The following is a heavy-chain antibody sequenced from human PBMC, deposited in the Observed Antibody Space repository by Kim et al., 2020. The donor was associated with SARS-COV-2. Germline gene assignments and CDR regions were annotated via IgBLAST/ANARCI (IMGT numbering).Heavy chain of an antibody. J-gene: IGHJ4*02. V-gene: IGHV4-59*01. CDR3: ARSLRKEYYFDY. Sequence: NYHPTLKSRVTISVDTSKNQFSLKLSSVNAADTAVYYCARSLRKEYYFDYWGQGTLVTVSS.